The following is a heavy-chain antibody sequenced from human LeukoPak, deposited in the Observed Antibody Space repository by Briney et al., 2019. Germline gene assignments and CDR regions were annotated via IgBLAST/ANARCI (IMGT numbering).Heavy chain of an antibody. J-gene: IGHJ4*02. CDR3: STGLWPRTNDY. CDR1: GLTFSNAW. V-gene: IGHV3-15*01. D-gene: IGHD4/OR15-4a*01. Sequence: KPGGSLRLSCAASGLTFSNAWMTWVRQAPGKGLEWVGRIKSKTDGGTTDYAAPVKGRFTISRDDSKTTLYLQINSLKTEDTAMYFCSTGLWPRTNDYWGQGTLVTVSS. CDR2: IKSKTDGGTT.